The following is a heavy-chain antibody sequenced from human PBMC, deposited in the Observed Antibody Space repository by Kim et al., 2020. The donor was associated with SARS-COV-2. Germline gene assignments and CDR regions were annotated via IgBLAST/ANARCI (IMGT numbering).Heavy chain of an antibody. J-gene: IGHJ6*02. Sequence: GGSLRLSCAASGFTFSSYSMNWVRQAPGKGLEWVSSISSSSSYIYYADSVKGRFTISRDNAKNSLYLQMNSLRAEDTAVYYCAREYGSWPLYYGMDVWGQGTTVTVSS. V-gene: IGHV3-21*04. CDR1: GFTFSSYS. D-gene: IGHD6-13*01. CDR3: AREYGSWPLYYGMDV. CDR2: ISSSSSYI.